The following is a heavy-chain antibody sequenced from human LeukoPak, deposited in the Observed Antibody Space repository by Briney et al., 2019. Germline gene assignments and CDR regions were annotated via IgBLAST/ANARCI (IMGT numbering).Heavy chain of an antibody. J-gene: IGHJ4*02. V-gene: IGHV3-53*01. CDR1: GFTVSSNS. D-gene: IGHD3-16*01. CDR2: IYSAGST. CDR3: ARRAGAYTHPYDY. Sequence: GGSLRLSCTVSGFTVSSNSMSWVRQAPGKGLGWVSFIYSAGSTHYSDSVKGRFTISIDNSKNTLYLQMNSLRAEDTAVYYCARRAGAYTHPYDYWGQGTLVTVS.